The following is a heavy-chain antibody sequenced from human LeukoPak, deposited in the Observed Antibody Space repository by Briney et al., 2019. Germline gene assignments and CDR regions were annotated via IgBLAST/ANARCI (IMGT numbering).Heavy chain of an antibody. CDR2: MNPNSGNT. Sequence: VKVSCKASGYTFTSYDINWVRQATGQGLEWMGWMNPNSGNTGYAQKFQGRVTMTRNTSISTAYMELSSLRSEDTAVYYCARGQDSSSWNDWFDPWGQGTLVTVSS. J-gene: IGHJ5*02. D-gene: IGHD6-13*01. CDR1: GYTFTSYD. V-gene: IGHV1-8*01. CDR3: ARGQDSSSWNDWFDP.